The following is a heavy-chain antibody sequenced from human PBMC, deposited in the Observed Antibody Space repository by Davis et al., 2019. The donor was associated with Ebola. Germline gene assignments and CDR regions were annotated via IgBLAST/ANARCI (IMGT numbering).Heavy chain of an antibody. V-gene: IGHV3-73*01. CDR1: GFTFSGSA. J-gene: IGHJ4*02. D-gene: IGHD6-6*01. Sequence: GGSLRLSCAASGFTFSGSAMHWVRQASGKGLEWVGRIRSKANSYATAYAASVKGRFTISRDDSKNTAYLQINSLKTEDTAVYYCTIAARQGVDYWGQGTLVTVSS. CDR2: IRSKANSYAT. CDR3: TIAARQGVDY.